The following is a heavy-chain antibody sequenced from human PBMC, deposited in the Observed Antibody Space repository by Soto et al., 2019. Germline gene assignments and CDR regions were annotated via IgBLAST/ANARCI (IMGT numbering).Heavy chain of an antibody. D-gene: IGHD2-2*01. CDR2: IRPKNGNT. V-gene: IGHV1-18*01. J-gene: IGHJ4*02. Sequence: ASVKVSCKASGYTSTNYGISWVRQAPGQGLEWMGWIRPKNGNTKDARKFQGRVTMTTDTSTSTAYMELRSLRSDDTAVYYCAKEYCDSSRCYLPDYWGQGALVTVSS. CDR1: GYTSTNYG. CDR3: AKEYCDSSRCYLPDY.